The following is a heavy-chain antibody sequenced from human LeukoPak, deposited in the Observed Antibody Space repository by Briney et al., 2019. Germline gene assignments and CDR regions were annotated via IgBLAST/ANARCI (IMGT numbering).Heavy chain of an antibody. D-gene: IGHD3-22*01. Sequence: SETLSLTCTVSGGSISSYYWSWIRQPPGKGLEWIGYIYYSGSTKYNPSLKSRVTISVDKFKNQFSLKLSSVTAADTAVYYCARDGYYYDSSGYYFIDYWGQGTLVTVSS. CDR1: GGSISSYY. J-gene: IGHJ4*02. V-gene: IGHV4-59*12. CDR2: IYYSGST. CDR3: ARDGYYYDSSGYYFIDY.